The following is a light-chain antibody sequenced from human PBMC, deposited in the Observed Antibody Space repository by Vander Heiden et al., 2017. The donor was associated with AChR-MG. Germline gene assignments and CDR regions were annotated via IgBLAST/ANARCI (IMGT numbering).Light chain of an antibody. J-gene: IGKJ4*01. CDR3: QKYDSAPLT. CDR1: QGISKS. Sequence: DIQMTQSPSSLSASVGDRVTITCRASQGISKSLAWYQQKPGKVPKLLIYSASTLQSGAPSRFSGSGSGTDFTLTISSLQPEDVATYYCQKYDSAPLTFGAGTKVEIK. CDR2: SAS. V-gene: IGKV1-27*01.